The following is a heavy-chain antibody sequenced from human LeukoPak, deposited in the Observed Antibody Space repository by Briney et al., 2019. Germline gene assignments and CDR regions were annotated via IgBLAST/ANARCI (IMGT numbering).Heavy chain of an antibody. CDR1: GFTFNTYA. D-gene: IGHD5-24*01. J-gene: IGHJ4*02. Sequence: GGSLRLSCAASGFTFNTYAMHWVRQAPGKGLEWVALISYDGTYEYYADSVKGRFTISRDNSENTLFLQMIALRAEDAAVYYCGRDRGDGYTLDSWGQGIRVTVSS. CDR3: GRDRGDGYTLDS. CDR2: ISYDGTYE. V-gene: IGHV3-30-3*01.